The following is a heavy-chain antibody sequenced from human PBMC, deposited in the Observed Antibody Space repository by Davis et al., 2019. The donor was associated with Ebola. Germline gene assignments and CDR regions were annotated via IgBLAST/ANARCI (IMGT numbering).Heavy chain of an antibody. CDR1: GGSFRGYY. CDR2: INHSGSS. V-gene: IGHV4-34*01. Sequence: SETLSLTCAVYGGSFRGYYWSWIRQPPGKGLEWIGEINHSGSSNYNPSLKSRVTISIDTSKNQFSLRLSSVTAADTAVYYCARGLGNYHRSFDYWGQGILVTVSS. J-gene: IGHJ4*02. D-gene: IGHD3-22*01. CDR3: ARGLGNYHRSFDY.